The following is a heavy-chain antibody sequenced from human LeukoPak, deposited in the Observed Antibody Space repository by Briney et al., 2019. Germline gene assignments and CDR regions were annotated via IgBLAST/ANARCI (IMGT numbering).Heavy chain of an antibody. CDR3: AKDLESGWYRPNDY. D-gene: IGHD6-19*01. V-gene: IGHV3-23*01. J-gene: IGHJ4*02. Sequence: PGGSLRLSCAASGFTFSSYAMSWVRQAPGKGLEWVSAISGSGGSTYYADSVKGRFAISRDNSKNTLYLQMNSLRAEDTAVYYCAKDLESGWYRPNDYWGQGTLVTVSS. CDR2: ISGSGGST. CDR1: GFTFSSYA.